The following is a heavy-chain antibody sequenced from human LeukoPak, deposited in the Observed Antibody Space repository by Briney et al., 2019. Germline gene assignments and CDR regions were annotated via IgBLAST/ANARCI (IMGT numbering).Heavy chain of an antibody. D-gene: IGHD7-27*01. Sequence: GGSLRLSCAASGFTFSSYWMSWVRQAPGKGLEWVANINQDGSEKYYVDSVKGRFTISRDNPKKSLYLQMDSLRDEDTAVYYCARAYWGSVDYWGQGTLVTVSS. CDR2: INQDGSEK. J-gene: IGHJ4*02. CDR1: GFTFSSYW. V-gene: IGHV3-7*03. CDR3: ARAYWGSVDY.